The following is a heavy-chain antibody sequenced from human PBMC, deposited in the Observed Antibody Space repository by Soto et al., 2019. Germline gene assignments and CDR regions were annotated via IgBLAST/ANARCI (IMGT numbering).Heavy chain of an antibody. D-gene: IGHD5-18*01. J-gene: IGHJ6*02. CDR1: GFTFSSYG. CDR2: ISYDGSNK. Sequence: HPGGSLRLSCAASGFTFSSYGMHWVRQAPGKGLEWVAVISYDGSNKYYADSVKGRFTISRDNSKNTLYLQMNSLRAEDTAVYYCAKDGAAMVPYYYYGMDVWGQGTTVTVSS. CDR3: AKDGAAMVPYYYYGMDV. V-gene: IGHV3-30*18.